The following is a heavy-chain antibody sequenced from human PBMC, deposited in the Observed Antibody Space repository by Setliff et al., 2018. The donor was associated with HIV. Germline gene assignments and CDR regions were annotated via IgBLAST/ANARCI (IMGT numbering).Heavy chain of an antibody. CDR2: IYIDGTP. D-gene: IGHD2-15*01. V-gene: IGHV4-61*08. CDR1: GGSFSSGGYY. Sequence: SETLSLTCTVSGGSFSSGGYYWSWIRQPPGKGLEWIGYIYIDGTPNYNPSLKSRVTISVDTSKNQFSLRLTSVAATDTAVYYCARDDRCSGDTCYYYWGQGALVTVSS. J-gene: IGHJ4*02. CDR3: ARDDRCSGDTCYYY.